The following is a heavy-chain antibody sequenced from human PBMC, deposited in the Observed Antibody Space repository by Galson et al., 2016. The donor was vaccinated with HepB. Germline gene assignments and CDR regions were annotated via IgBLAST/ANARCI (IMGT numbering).Heavy chain of an antibody. CDR2: IKQDGSEK. V-gene: IGHV3-7*03. J-gene: IGHJ5*01. Sequence: SLRLSCAVSGFTVSNNYMSWVRQAPGKGLEWVANIKQDGSEKYYVDSVKGRFTISRDNAKNSLYLHMNSLTGEDTAVYYCARMFPLYSSGWYVRGDGWFDSWGQGTLVTVSS. CDR3: ARMFPLYSSGWYVRGDGWFDS. D-gene: IGHD6-19*01. CDR1: GFTVSNNY.